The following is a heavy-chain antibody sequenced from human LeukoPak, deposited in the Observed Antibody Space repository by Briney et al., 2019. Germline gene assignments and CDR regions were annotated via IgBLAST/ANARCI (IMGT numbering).Heavy chain of an antibody. CDR3: AKVHPARSWYWFDY. CDR2: ISWNSGSI. CDR1: GFTFDDYA. Sequence: GGSLRPSCAASGFTFDDYAMRWVRQAPGKGLEWVSGISWNSGSIGYADSVKGRFTISRDNAKNSLYLQMNSLRAEDTALYYCAKVHPARSWYWFDYWGQGTLVTVSS. V-gene: IGHV3-9*01. J-gene: IGHJ4*02. D-gene: IGHD6-13*01.